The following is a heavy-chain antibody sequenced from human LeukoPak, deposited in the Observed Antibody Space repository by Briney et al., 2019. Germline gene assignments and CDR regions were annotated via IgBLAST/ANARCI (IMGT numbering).Heavy chain of an antibody. D-gene: IGHD4-17*01. Sequence: GGSLRLSCAASGFTFSDYYMSWIRQAPGKGLERVSYISSSGSTIYYADSVKGRFTISRDNAKNSLYLQMNSLRAEDTAVYYCAREYNDYGASFDYWGQGTLVTVSS. CDR2: ISSSGSTI. V-gene: IGHV3-11*01. J-gene: IGHJ4*02. CDR1: GFTFSDYY. CDR3: AREYNDYGASFDY.